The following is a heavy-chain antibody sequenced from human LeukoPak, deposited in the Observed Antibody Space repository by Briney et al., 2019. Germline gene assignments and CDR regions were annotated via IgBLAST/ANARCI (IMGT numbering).Heavy chain of an antibody. CDR2: ISYDGSNK. V-gene: IGHV3-30*18. Sequence: GGSLRLSCTASGFTFSSYGMHWVRQAPGKGLEWVAVISYDGSNKYYADSVKGRFTISRDNSKNTLYLQMNSLRAEDTAVYYCAKVAGGYSSSHPVDYWGQGTLVTVSS. D-gene: IGHD6-13*01. CDR3: AKVAGGYSSSHPVDY. J-gene: IGHJ4*02. CDR1: GFTFSSYG.